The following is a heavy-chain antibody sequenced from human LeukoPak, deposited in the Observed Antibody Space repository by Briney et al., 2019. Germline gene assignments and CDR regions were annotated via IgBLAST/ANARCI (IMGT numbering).Heavy chain of an antibody. CDR3: ARQFLVGSTFHAFDL. J-gene: IGHJ3*01. V-gene: IGHV4-59*08. CDR2: IYYSGST. D-gene: IGHD1-26*01. Sequence: SETLSLTCTVSGGSISIYYWSWIRQPPGKGLEWIGSIYYSGSTYYTPSLKSRLTISVDMSKNQFSLKLTSVTAADMAVYFCARQFLVGSTFHAFDLWGQGTRVTVSS. CDR1: GGSISIYY.